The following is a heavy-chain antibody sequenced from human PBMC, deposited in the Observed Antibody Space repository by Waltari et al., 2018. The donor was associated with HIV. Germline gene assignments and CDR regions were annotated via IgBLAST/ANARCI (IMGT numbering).Heavy chain of an antibody. CDR2: IWYDVKKI. D-gene: IGHD6-25*01. Sequence: QVELVESGGGVVQPGSSLRISCAASGFSFSVYGLPWVRQAAGRGLEWVAIIWYDVKKIHYADSVKGRFTISRDNSKNTLYLQLNSLRVEDTAVYYCAREKGSSGGFYYGMDVWGQGTTVTVTS. V-gene: IGHV3-33*01. CDR1: GFSFSVYG. CDR3: AREKGSSGGFYYGMDV. J-gene: IGHJ6*02.